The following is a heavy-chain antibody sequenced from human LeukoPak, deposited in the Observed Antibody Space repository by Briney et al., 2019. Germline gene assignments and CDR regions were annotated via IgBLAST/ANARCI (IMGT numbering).Heavy chain of an antibody. CDR1: GFTFDDYA. J-gene: IGHJ4*02. V-gene: IGHV3-9*03. Sequence: PGRSLRLSCAASGFTFDDYAMHWVRQAPGKGLEWVPGISWNSGSIGYADSVKGRFTISRDNAKNSLYLQMNSLRAEDMALYYCAKEVYYDSSGYYSSFDYWGQGTLVTVSS. CDR3: AKEVYYDSSGYYSSFDY. D-gene: IGHD3-22*01. CDR2: ISWNSGSI.